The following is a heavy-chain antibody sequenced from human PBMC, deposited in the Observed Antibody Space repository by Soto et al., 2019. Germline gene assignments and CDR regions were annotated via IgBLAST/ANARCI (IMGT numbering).Heavy chain of an antibody. D-gene: IGHD2-2*01. CDR1: GGSISSGGYY. Sequence: QVQLQESGPGLVKPSQTLSLTCTVSGGSISSGGYYWSWIRQHPGKGLEWIGYIYYSGSTYYNPSVKSRLTLSVDTSNNQFSLKLSSVTAADTAVYYCARSSTSPNYFDYWGQGTLVTVSS. V-gene: IGHV4-31*03. J-gene: IGHJ4*02. CDR2: IYYSGST. CDR3: ARSSTSPNYFDY.